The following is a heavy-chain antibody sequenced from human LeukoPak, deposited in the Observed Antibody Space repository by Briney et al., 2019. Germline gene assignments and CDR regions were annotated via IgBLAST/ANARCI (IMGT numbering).Heavy chain of an antibody. V-gene: IGHV3-21*01. CDR2: ISSSSSYI. D-gene: IGHD5-18*01. CDR1: GFTFSSYS. J-gene: IGHJ6*03. Sequence: GGSLRLSCAASGFTFSSYSMNWVRQAPGKGLEWVSSISSSSSYIYYADSVKGRFTISRDNAKNSLYLQMNSLGAEDTAVYYCARDRWIQNYMDVWGKGTTVTVSS. CDR3: ARDRWIQNYMDV.